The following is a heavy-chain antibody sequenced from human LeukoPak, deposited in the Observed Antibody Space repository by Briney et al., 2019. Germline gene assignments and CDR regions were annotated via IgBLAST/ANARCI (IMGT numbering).Heavy chain of an antibody. D-gene: IGHD3-10*01. CDR1: GYTFTSYA. V-gene: IGHV1-3*01. CDR2: LSAGNGNT. J-gene: IGHJ4*02. Sequence: ASVKVSCKASGYTFTSYAMHWVRQAPGQRLEWMGWLSAGNGNTKYSQKFQGRVTITRDTSASTAYMELSSLRSEDTAVYYCARGRITMVRGVISFGYFDYWGQGTLVTVSS. CDR3: ARGRITMVRGVISFGYFDY.